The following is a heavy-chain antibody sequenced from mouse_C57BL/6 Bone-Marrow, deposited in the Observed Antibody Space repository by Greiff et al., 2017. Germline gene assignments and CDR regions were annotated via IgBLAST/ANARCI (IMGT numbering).Heavy chain of an antibody. V-gene: IGHV5-12*01. D-gene: IGHD2-5*01. J-gene: IGHJ4*01. CDR1: GFTFSDYY. CDR3: ARQGYSNLYYAMDY. CDR2: ISNGGGST. Sequence: EVQLVESGGGLVQPGGSLKLSCAASGFTFSDYYMYWVRQTPEKRLEWVAYISNGGGSTNYPDTVKGRFTISRDNAKNTLYLQMSPLKSEHTAMYYCARQGYSNLYYAMDYWGQGTSVTVSS.